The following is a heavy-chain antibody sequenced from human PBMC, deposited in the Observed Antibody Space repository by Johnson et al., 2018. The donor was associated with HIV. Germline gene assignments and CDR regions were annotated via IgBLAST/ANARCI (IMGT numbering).Heavy chain of an antibody. CDR3: VRRFDDSSAFDI. D-gene: IGHD3-22*01. CDR1: GFTFSNYG. J-gene: IGHJ3*02. Sequence: QVQLVESGGGVVQPGGSLRLSCAASGFTFSNYGMHWVRQAPGKGLEWVAFIQADGSNKYYADSVRGRFTISRDNSKNPLFLQMNRLRAEDTAVYYCVRRFDDSSAFDIWGQGTLVTVSS. V-gene: IGHV3-30*02. CDR2: IQADGSNK.